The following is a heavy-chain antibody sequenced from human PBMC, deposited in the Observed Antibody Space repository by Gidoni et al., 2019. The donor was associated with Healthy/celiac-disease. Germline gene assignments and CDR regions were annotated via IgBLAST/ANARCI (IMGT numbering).Heavy chain of an antibody. CDR1: GFTFSSSS. CDR2: ISSSSSTI. CDR3: ARDTRIVGRYYFDY. Sequence: EVQLVESGGGLVQPGGSLRLSCADSGFTFSSSSMNWVRQAPGKGLEWVSYISSSSSTIYYADSVKGRFTISRDNAKNSLYLQMNSLRDEDTAVYYCARDTRIVGRYYFDYWGQGTLVTVSS. D-gene: IGHD1-26*01. J-gene: IGHJ4*02. V-gene: IGHV3-48*02.